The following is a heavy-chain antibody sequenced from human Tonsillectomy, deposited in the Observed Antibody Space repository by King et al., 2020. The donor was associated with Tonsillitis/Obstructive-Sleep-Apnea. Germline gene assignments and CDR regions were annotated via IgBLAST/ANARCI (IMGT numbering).Heavy chain of an antibody. CDR1: GGTFSSYA. CDR2: IIPIFGTA. V-gene: IGHV1-69*01. D-gene: IGHD5-12*01. Sequence: QLVQSGAEVKKPGSSVKVSCKASGGTFSSYAISWVRQAPGQGLEWMGGIIPIFGTANYAQKFQGRVTITADESTSTAYMELSSLRSEDTAVDYCARDPGLRSSPGDYYMDVWGKGTTVTVSS. CDR3: ARDPGLRSSPGDYYMDV. J-gene: IGHJ6*03.